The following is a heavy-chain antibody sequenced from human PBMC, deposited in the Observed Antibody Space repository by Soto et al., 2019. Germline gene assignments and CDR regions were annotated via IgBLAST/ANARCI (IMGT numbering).Heavy chain of an antibody. Sequence: KQSQTLSLPCAISGDRVSSNSAAWNWIRQSPSRGLEWLGRTYYRSKWYNDYAVSVKSRITINPDTSKNQLSLQLNSVNPEDTAVYYCARASIHDSSGYYSWVADYYYGMDVWGQGTTVTVSS. CDR2: TYYRSKWYN. J-gene: IGHJ6*02. CDR3: ARASIHDSSGYYSWVADYYYGMDV. D-gene: IGHD3-22*01. V-gene: IGHV6-1*01. CDR1: GDRVSSNSAA.